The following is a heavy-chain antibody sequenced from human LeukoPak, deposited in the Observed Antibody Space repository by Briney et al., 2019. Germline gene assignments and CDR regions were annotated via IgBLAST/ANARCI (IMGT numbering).Heavy chain of an antibody. V-gene: IGHV4-34*01. CDR1: GESFSGYY. J-gene: IGHJ6*03. CDR3: ARDSAAADLYYYYYMDV. Sequence: SETLSLTCAVYGESFSGYYWSWIRQPPGKGLEWIGEINHSGSTNYNPSLKSRVTISVDTSKNQFSLKLSSVTAADTAVYYCARDSAAADLYYYYYMDVWGKGTTVTVSS. CDR2: INHSGST. D-gene: IGHD6-13*01.